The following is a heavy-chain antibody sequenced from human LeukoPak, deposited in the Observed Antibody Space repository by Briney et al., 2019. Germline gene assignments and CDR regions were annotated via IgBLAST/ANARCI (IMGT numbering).Heavy chain of an antibody. CDR2: INPNSGGT. CDR3: ARASRWIQLWLGQPFDY. Sequence: ASVKVSCKASGYTFTGYYMHWVRQAPGQGLEWMGWINPNSGGTNYAQKFQGRVTMTRDTSISTAYMELSRLRSDDTAVYYCARASRWIQLWLGQPFDYRGQGTLVTVSS. J-gene: IGHJ4*02. D-gene: IGHD5-18*01. CDR1: GYTFTGYY. V-gene: IGHV1-2*02.